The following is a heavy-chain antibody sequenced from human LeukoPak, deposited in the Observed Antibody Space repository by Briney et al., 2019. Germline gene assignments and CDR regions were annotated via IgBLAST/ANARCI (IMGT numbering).Heavy chain of an antibody. J-gene: IGHJ5*02. CDR3: ARLLYSSSWYSHNWFDP. Sequence: PVILWCTPSGNTLSSYGVSWVREAPGQRLEWMGRIIPILGIANYAQKFQGRVTITADKSTSTAYMELSSLRSEDTAVYYCARLLYSSSWYSHNWFDPWGQGTLVTVSS. V-gene: IGHV1-69*04. D-gene: IGHD6-13*01. CDR2: IIPILGIA. CDR1: GNTLSSYG.